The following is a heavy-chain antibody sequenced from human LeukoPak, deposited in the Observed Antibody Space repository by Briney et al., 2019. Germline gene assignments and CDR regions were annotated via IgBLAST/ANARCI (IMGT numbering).Heavy chain of an antibody. Sequence: VASVKVSCKASGGTFSSNAISWVRQAPGQGLEWMGRIIPILGIANYAQKFQGRVTITADKSTSTAYMELSSLRSEDTAVYYCARGRDGYPGGWFDLWGQGTLVTVSS. CDR3: ARGRDGYPGGWFDL. D-gene: IGHD5-24*01. V-gene: IGHV1-69*04. CDR1: GGTFSSNA. J-gene: IGHJ5*02. CDR2: IIPILGIA.